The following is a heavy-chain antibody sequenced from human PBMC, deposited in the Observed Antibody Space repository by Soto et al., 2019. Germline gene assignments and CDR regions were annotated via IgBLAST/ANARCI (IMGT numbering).Heavy chain of an antibody. J-gene: IGHJ5*02. CDR2: VIPFFGTT. Sequence: QVQLVQSGAEVKKPGSSVKVSCKASGGTFSSYGVSWVRQAPGHGLEWMGGVIPFFGTTNYAQKFQGRLTITADESTSTAYMELKRLLPADTAVYFCARADHTRYDWNDLGKWFDPWGQGTLVTVYS. CDR1: GGTFSSYG. D-gene: IGHD1-1*01. V-gene: IGHV1-69*01. CDR3: ARADHTRYDWNDLGKWFDP.